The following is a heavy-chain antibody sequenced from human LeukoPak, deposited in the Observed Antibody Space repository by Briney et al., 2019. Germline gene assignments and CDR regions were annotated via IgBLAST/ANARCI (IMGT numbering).Heavy chain of an antibody. CDR3: ARQEDYGGNYYYGMDV. Sequence: PSETLSLTCTVSGGSISSYYWSWIRQPPGKGLEWIGYIYCSGSTNYNPSLKSRVTISVDTSKNQFSLKLSSVTAADTAVYYCARQEDYGGNYYYGMDVWGQGTTVTVSS. D-gene: IGHD4-17*01. J-gene: IGHJ6*02. CDR2: IYCSGST. CDR1: GGSISSYY. V-gene: IGHV4-59*08.